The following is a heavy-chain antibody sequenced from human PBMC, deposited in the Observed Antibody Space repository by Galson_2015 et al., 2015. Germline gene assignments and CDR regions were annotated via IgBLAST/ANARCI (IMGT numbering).Heavy chain of an antibody. V-gene: IGHV1-2*06. D-gene: IGHD1-14*01. CDR2: INPSSGGT. CDR1: GYTFTGYY. CDR3: TRAPTTGPHYYYGMDV. Sequence: SVKVSCKASGYTFTGYYMHWVRQAPGQGLEWMGRINPSSGGTDLAQKFQGRVTMTRDTSISTAYMELSRLRSDDTAVYYCTRAPTTGPHYYYGMDVWGQGTTVTVSS. J-gene: IGHJ6*02.